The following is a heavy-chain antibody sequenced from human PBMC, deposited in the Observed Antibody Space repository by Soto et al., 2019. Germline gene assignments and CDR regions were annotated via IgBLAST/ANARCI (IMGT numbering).Heavy chain of an antibody. J-gene: IGHJ3*02. Sequence: GGSLRLSCAASGFTFSSYAMHWVRQAPGKGLEYVSAVSSNGGNTFYANSVKGRFTISRDNSKNTLYLQMNSLRAEDTAVYYCAKDLSVVPAAVGDAFDIWGQGTMVTVSS. CDR3: AKDLSVVPAAVGDAFDI. CDR1: GFTFSSYA. D-gene: IGHD2-15*01. V-gene: IGHV3-64*01. CDR2: VSSNGGNT.